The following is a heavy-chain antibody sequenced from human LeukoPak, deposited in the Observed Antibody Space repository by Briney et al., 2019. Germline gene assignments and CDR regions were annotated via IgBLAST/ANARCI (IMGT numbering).Heavy chain of an antibody. Sequence: PSETLSLTCAVYGGSFSGYYWSWIRQPPGKGLEWIGEINHSGSTNYNPSLKSRVTISVDTSKNQFSLKLSSVTAADTAVYYCARQRTSGWYPYYYGMDVWGQGTTVTVSS. CDR3: ARQRTSGWYPYYYGMDV. V-gene: IGHV4-34*01. CDR1: GGSFSGYY. D-gene: IGHD6-19*01. CDR2: INHSGST. J-gene: IGHJ6*02.